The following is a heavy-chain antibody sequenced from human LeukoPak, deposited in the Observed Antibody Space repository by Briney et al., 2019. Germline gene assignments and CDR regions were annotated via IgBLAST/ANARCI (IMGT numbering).Heavy chain of an antibody. Sequence: SGTLSLTCTVSGGSISSSSYYWGWIRQPPGKGLEWIGSIYYSGSTYYNPSLKSRVTISVDTSKNQFSLKLSSVTAADTAVYYCASYSGNNYYGMDVWGQGTTVTVSS. V-gene: IGHV4-39*01. J-gene: IGHJ6*02. D-gene: IGHD5-12*01. CDR2: IYYSGST. CDR1: GGSISSSSYY. CDR3: ASYSGNNYYGMDV.